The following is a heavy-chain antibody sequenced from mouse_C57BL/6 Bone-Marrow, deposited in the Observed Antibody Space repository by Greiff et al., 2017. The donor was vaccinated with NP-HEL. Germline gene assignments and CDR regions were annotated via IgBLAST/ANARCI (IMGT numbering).Heavy chain of an antibody. CDR3: TPLDYGYDVWFAY. D-gene: IGHD2-2*01. CDR2: IDPENGDT. V-gene: IGHV14-4*01. CDR1: GFNIKDDY. J-gene: IGHJ3*01. Sequence: EVQLQQSGAELVRPGASVKLSCTASGFNIKDDYMHWVKQRPEQGLEWIGWIDPENGDTEYASKFQGKATITADTSSNTAYLQLSSLTSEDTAVYYCTPLDYGYDVWFAYWGQGTRVTVSA.